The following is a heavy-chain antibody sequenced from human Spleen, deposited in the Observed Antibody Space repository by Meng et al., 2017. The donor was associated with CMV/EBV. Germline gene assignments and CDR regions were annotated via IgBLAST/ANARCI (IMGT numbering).Heavy chain of an antibody. CDR1: FSSYG. J-gene: IGHJ2*01. V-gene: IGHV3-30*18. Sequence: FSSYGMEWVRQAPGKGLEWVAVISYDGSNKYYADSVKGRFTISRDNSKNTLYLQMNSLRAEDTAVYYCAKDGYGSGSYYTILGYFDLWGRGTLVTVSS. D-gene: IGHD3-10*01. CDR2: ISYDGSNK. CDR3: AKDGYGSGSYYTILGYFDL.